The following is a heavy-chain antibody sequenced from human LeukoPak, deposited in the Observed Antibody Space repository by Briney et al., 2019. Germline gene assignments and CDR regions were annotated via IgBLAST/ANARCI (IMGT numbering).Heavy chain of an antibody. V-gene: IGHV3-30-3*02. D-gene: IGHD6-19*01. CDR2: ISSDENTK. CDR1: GFTFSCCA. Sequence: GGSLRLSCAASGFTFSCCAIHWVRQAPGRGLEWVAVISSDENTKFYADSVKGRFTVYRDNSKKTVWLQMNSLRAEDTAVYYCAKRGGSSGRYDYLDYWGQGTLVTVSS. CDR3: AKRGGSSGRYDYLDY. J-gene: IGHJ4*02.